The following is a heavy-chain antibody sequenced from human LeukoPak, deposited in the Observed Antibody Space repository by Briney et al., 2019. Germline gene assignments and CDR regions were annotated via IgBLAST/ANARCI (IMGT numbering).Heavy chain of an antibody. CDR2: IYYSGST. D-gene: IGHD5-12*01. CDR1: GGSISSYY. CDR3: ARRQRGHVGLWPFDI. J-gene: IGHJ3*02. V-gene: IGHV4-59*08. Sequence: SETLSLTCTVSGGSISSYYWSWIRQPPGKGLEWIGYIYYSGSTNYNPSLKSRVTISVDTSKNQFSLKLTSMTAADTAVHYCARRQRGHVGLWPFDIWGQGTMVTVSS.